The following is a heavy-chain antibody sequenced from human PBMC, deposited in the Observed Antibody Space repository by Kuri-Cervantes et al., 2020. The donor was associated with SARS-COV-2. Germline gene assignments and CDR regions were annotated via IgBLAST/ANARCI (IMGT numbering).Heavy chain of an antibody. J-gene: IGHJ4*02. CDR1: GYTFTSYG. CDR2: INAHNANT. Sequence: ASVKVSCKASGYTFTSYGITWVRQAPGQGLEWMGWINAHNANTNYAQKFQGRVAMTTDTSTTTAYMELRSLRSDDTAVYYCARASGYWDHWGQGTLVTVSS. CDR3: ARASGYWDH. V-gene: IGHV1-18*01. D-gene: IGHD3-3*01.